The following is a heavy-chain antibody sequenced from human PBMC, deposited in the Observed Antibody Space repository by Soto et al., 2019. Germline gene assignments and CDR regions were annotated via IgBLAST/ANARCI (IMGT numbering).Heavy chain of an antibody. J-gene: IGHJ6*02. CDR1: GGTFSSYA. Sequence: ASVKVSCKASGGTFSSYAISWVRQAPGQGLEWMGGIIPIFGTANYAQKFQGRVTITADESTSTAYMELSSLRSEDTAVYYCAGGTRLPYYYYGMDVWGQGTTVTVSS. V-gene: IGHV1-69*13. CDR2: IIPIFGTA. CDR3: AGGTRLPYYYYGMDV. D-gene: IGHD1-7*01.